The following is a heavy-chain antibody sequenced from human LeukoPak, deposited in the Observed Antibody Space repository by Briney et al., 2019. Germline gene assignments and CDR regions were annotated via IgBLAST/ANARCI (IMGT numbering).Heavy chain of an antibody. CDR3: ASSYYGSGSCDF. CDR1: GGTFSSYA. Sequence: GASVKVSCKASGGTFSSYAISWVRQAPGQGLEWMGGIIPIFGTANYAQKFQGRVTITADKSTSTAYMELSSLRSEDTAVYYCASSYYGSGSCDFWGQGTLVTVSS. V-gene: IGHV1-69*06. CDR2: IIPIFGTA. J-gene: IGHJ4*02. D-gene: IGHD3-10*01.